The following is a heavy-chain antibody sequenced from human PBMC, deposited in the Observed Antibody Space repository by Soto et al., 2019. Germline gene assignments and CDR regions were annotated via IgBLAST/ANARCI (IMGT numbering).Heavy chain of an antibody. CDR1: GFTLSDYY. Sequence: QVQLVESGGGLVEPGGSLRLSCAASGFTLSDYYMSWVHQAPGKGLEWLSYISSSSTTVYYVDSVKGRFTISRDNAKNSLYLQMDSLRVEDTAVYYCARDGVLATGPIEYWGQGAQVTVSS. CDR3: ARDGVLATGPIEY. V-gene: IGHV3-11*01. J-gene: IGHJ4*02. D-gene: IGHD5-12*01. CDR2: ISSSSTTV.